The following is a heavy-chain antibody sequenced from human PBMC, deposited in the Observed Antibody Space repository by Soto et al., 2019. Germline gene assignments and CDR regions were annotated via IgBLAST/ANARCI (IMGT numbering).Heavy chain of an antibody. D-gene: IGHD3-3*01. Sequence: APAKVSWKASGYTFTSYAISWVRQAPGKGLEWMGWISAYNGNTNYAQKLQGRVTMTTDTSTSTAYMELRSLRSDDTAVYYCARNADFWSGYYTGSFDYWGQGTLVTVSS. V-gene: IGHV1-18*01. CDR1: GYTFTSYA. CDR2: ISAYNGNT. J-gene: IGHJ4*02. CDR3: ARNADFWSGYYTGSFDY.